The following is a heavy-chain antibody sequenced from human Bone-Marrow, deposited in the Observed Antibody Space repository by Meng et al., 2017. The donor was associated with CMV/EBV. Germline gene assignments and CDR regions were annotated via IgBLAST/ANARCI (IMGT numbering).Heavy chain of an antibody. D-gene: IGHD3-3*01. V-gene: IGHV4-39*07. CDR3: ASYTYYDFWSGYYFDQPANWFDP. CDR2: IYYSGST. Sequence: SETLSLTCTVSGGSISSSSYYWGWIRQPPGKGLEWIGSIYYSGSTYYNPSLKSRVTISVDTSKNQFSLKLSSVTAADTAVYYCASYTYYDFWSGYYFDQPANWFDPWGRGTLVTVSS. CDR1: GGSISSSSYY. J-gene: IGHJ5*02.